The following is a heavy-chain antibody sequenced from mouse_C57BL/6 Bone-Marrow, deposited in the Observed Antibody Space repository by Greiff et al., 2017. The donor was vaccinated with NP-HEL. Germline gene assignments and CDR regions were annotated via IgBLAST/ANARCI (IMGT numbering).Heavy chain of an antibody. CDR1: GFTFSSYG. CDR3: ASPYDYDVAWFAY. V-gene: IGHV5-6*02. Sequence: EVKLVESGGDLVKPGGSLKLSCAASGFTFSSYGMSWVRQTPDKRLEWVATISSGGSYTYYPDSVTGRFPLSRDNAKNTLYLQMSSLKSEDTAMYYCASPYDYDVAWFAYWGQGTLVTVSA. CDR2: ISSGGSYT. D-gene: IGHD2-4*01. J-gene: IGHJ3*01.